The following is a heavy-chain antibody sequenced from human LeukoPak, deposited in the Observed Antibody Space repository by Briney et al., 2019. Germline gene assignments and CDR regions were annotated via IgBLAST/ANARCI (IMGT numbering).Heavy chain of an antibody. V-gene: IGHV3-23*01. CDR3: ARDPNGDYIGAFEF. CDR2: ITSAGAP. D-gene: IGHD4-17*01. CDR1: GFTFSNYA. Sequence: GGSLRLSCAASGFTFSNYAVMWVRQAPGQGLEWVSAITSAGAPRYADPVKGRFTISRDNSKNTLYLQMNSLRAEDTAQYFCARDPNGDYIGAFEFWGQGTGVTVSS. J-gene: IGHJ3*01.